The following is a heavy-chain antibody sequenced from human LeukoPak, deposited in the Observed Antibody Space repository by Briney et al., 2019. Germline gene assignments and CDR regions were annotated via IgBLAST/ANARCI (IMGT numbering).Heavy chain of an antibody. CDR1: GYTFTNYY. CDR2: SNPSGDST. D-gene: IGHD1-1*01. V-gene: IGHV1-46*01. CDR3: ARWTTTVLDY. J-gene: IGHJ4*02. Sequence: ASVKVSCKASGYTFTNYYIHWVRQAPGHGLEWMGISNPSGDSTNYAQKFQGRVTMTRDTSTSTVYMDLSSLRSEDTAVYYCARWTTTVLDYWGQGTLVTVSS.